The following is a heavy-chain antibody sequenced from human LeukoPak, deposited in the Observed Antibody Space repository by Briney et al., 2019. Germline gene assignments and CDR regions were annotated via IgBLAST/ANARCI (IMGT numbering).Heavy chain of an antibody. J-gene: IGHJ4*01. Sequence: GGSLRLSCAASGFTFSDHCMDWVRQAPGKGLEWVGRTRNKANSYTTEYAASVKGRFTISRDDSKKSLYLQMNSLKTEDTAVYYCARDSSGDYWGHGTLVTVSS. D-gene: IGHD6-19*01. CDR3: ARDSSGDY. CDR2: TRNKANSYTT. CDR1: GFTFSDHC. V-gene: IGHV3-72*01.